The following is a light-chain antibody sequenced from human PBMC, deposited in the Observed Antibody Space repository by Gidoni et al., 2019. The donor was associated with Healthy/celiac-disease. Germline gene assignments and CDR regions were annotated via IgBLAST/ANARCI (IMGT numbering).Light chain of an antibody. Sequence: EIVLTQSPGTLSVSLGERATLSCSASQSVSSSYLACYQQRPGQAPRLLIYGASSGSGTDFTLTISRLEPEDFAVYYSQQYGSSPLTFGGGTKVEIK. V-gene: IGKV3-20*01. CDR3: QQYGSSPLT. J-gene: IGKJ4*01. CDR2: GAS. CDR1: QSVSSSY.